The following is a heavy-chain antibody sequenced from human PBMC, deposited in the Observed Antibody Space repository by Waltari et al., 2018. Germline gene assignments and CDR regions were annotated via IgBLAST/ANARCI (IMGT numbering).Heavy chain of an antibody. Sequence: QVQLVESGGGVVQPGMSLRLSCAASGFSLSHFGMHWVRQAPGKGLEVVALAFFDGIKTDYADSVRGRFTISRDNSKNTLYLDINNLRVDDTGIYYCAKDAFGNTYLDHWGQGTVVTVSS. D-gene: IGHD3-10*01. CDR2: AFFDGIKT. J-gene: IGHJ5*02. CDR1: GFSLSHFG. V-gene: IGHV3-30*18. CDR3: AKDAFGNTYLDH.